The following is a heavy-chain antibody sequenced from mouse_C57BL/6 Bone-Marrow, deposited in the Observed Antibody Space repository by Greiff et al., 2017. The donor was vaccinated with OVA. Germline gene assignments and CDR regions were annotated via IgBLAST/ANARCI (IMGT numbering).Heavy chain of an antibody. V-gene: IGHV1-69*01. CDR2: IDPSGSYT. J-gene: IGHJ3*01. Sequence: VQLQQPGAELVMPGASVKLSCTASGYTFTSYWMHWVQQSPGQGLEWIGEIDPSGSYTNYNQKFKGKSTFTIDKSSSTAYLQLSSLKSEDSAVYYCGRSLAWFAYWGQGTLVTVSA. CDR1: GYTFTSYW. CDR3: GRSLAWFAY.